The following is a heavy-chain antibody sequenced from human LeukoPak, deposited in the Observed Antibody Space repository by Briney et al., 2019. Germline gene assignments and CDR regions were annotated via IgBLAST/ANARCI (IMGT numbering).Heavy chain of an antibody. D-gene: IGHD5-18*01. Sequence: GRSLRLSCAASGFTFSSYGMHWVRQAPGKGLEWVAVISYDGSNKYYANSVKGRFTISRDNSKNTLYLQMNSLRAEGTAVYYCAKTEDTAIVTGPDYWGQGTLVTVSS. CDR2: ISYDGSNK. J-gene: IGHJ4*02. CDR1: GFTFSSYG. V-gene: IGHV3-30*18. CDR3: AKTEDTAIVTGPDY.